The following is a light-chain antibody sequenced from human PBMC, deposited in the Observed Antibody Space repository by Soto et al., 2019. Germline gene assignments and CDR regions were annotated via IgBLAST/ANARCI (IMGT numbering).Light chain of an antibody. V-gene: IGKV1-39*01. CDR2: GAS. CDR3: QQLT. CDR1: QSISTY. J-gene: IGKJ3*01. Sequence: DIQMTQSPSSLSVSIGDRVTITCRASQSISTYLNWYEQKPGKAPNLLIYGASTLQSGVPSRFSGGGSGTYFTLTISSLQPEDFATYYCQQLTFGPGTKVDIK.